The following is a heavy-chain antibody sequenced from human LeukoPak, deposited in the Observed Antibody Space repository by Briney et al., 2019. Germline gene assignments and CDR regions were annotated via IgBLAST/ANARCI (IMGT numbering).Heavy chain of an antibody. V-gene: IGHV1-8*01. CDR3: ARNVRDTGTFDY. CDR2: MNPNSDNT. D-gene: IGHD5-18*01. J-gene: IGHJ4*02. Sequence: ASVKVSCKASGYTFTSYDINWVRQAPGQGREWMGWMNPNSDNTGYAQKFQGRVTMTRNPSISTAYMELSSLRSEDTAVYYCARNVRDTGTFDYWGQGTLVTVSS. CDR1: GYTFTSYD.